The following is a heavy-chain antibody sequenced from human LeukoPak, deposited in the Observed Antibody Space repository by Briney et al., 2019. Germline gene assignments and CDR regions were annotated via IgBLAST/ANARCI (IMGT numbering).Heavy chain of an antibody. CDR3: ARERGSSGWYEEEWFDP. CDR1: GYTFTSYG. Sequence: ASVKVSCKASGYTFTSYGISWVRQATGQGLEWMGWMNPNSGNTGYAQKFQGRVTMTRNTSISTAYMELSSLRSEDTAVYYCARERGSSGWYEEEWFDPWGQGTLVTVSS. D-gene: IGHD6-19*01. V-gene: IGHV1-8*02. CDR2: MNPNSGNT. J-gene: IGHJ5*02.